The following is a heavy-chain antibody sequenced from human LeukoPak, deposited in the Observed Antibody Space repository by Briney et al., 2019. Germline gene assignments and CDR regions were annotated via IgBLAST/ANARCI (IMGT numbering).Heavy chain of an antibody. Sequence: ASVKVSCKASGYTFTGYYMHWVRQAPGQGLEWMGWINPNSGGTNYAQKFQGRVTMTRDTSISTAYMELSRLRSDDTAVYYCAGDSSGYYLNWFDPWGQGTLVTVSS. D-gene: IGHD3-22*01. V-gene: IGHV1-2*02. J-gene: IGHJ5*02. CDR2: INPNSGGT. CDR3: AGDSSGYYLNWFDP. CDR1: GYTFTGYY.